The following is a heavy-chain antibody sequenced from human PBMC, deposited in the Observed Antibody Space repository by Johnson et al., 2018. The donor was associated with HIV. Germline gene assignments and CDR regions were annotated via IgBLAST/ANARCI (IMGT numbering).Heavy chain of an antibody. CDR1: GFILSPYA. Sequence: QVQLVESGGGVVQPGRSLRLSCAASGFILSPYAMHWVRQVPGKGLEWVAVIPYDGTNKYYADSVKGRFTISRDNAKNSLYLQMNSLRAEDTAVYYCARDVGYSRSSFGAFDIWGQGTMVTVTS. V-gene: IGHV3-30-3*01. CDR3: ARDVGYSRSSFGAFDI. D-gene: IGHD6-6*01. CDR2: IPYDGTNK. J-gene: IGHJ3*02.